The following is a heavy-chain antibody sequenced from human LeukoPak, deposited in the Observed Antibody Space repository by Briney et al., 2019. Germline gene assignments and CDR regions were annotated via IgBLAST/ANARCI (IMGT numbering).Heavy chain of an antibody. V-gene: IGHV3-23*01. Sequence: PGGSLRLSCAASGFTFSNSAMSWVRQAPGKGLEWVSTLSGSGITTYYADSVKGRFTISRDNSKNTLYLQMNSLRAEDTAVYYCAKGIYSSGWSYFDYWGHRTLVTFSS. J-gene: IGHJ4*01. CDR3: AKGIYSSGWSYFDY. D-gene: IGHD6-19*01. CDR1: GFTFSNSA. CDR2: LSGSGITT.